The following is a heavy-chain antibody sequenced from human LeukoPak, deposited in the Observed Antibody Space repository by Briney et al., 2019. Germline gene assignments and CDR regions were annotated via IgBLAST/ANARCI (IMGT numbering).Heavy chain of an antibody. Sequence: ASAKVSCKASGYTFTSYGISWVRQAPGQGLEWMGWISAYNGNTNYAQKLQGRVTMTTDTSTSTAYMELRSLRSDDTAVYYCASTPFGEVMRGQYAFDIWGQGTMVTVSS. V-gene: IGHV1-18*01. CDR3: ASTPFGEVMRGQYAFDI. J-gene: IGHJ3*02. CDR2: ISAYNGNT. D-gene: IGHD3-16*01. CDR1: GYTFTSYG.